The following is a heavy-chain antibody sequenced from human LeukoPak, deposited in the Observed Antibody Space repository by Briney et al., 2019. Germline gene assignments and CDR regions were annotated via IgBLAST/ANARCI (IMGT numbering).Heavy chain of an antibody. J-gene: IGHJ4*02. V-gene: IGHV3-33*01. Sequence: GGSMRLSCAASGFTFTTYGFHWVRQAPGKGLEWVAVIWYDDSRKYYADSVKGRFIFSRDNSKNTLYLQMNSLRAEDTAVYYCGRDLSYAAGEFWGQGTLVTVSS. CDR2: IWYDDSRK. CDR1: GFTFTTYG. D-gene: IGHD3-10*01. CDR3: GRDLSYAAGEF.